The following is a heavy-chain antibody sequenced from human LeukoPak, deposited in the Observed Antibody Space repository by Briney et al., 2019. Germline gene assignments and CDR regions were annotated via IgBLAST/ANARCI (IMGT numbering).Heavy chain of an antibody. D-gene: IGHD6-13*01. Sequence: SETLSLTCAVYGGSFSGYYWSWIRQPPGKGLGWIGEINHSGSTNYNPSLKSRVTISVDTSKNQFSLKLSSVTAADTAVYYCATLGYSSSWYYFDYWGQGTLVTVSS. J-gene: IGHJ4*02. CDR3: ATLGYSSSWYYFDY. CDR1: GGSFSGYY. V-gene: IGHV4-34*01. CDR2: INHSGST.